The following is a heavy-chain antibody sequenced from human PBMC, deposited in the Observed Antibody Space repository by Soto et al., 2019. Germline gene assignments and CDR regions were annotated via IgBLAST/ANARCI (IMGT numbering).Heavy chain of an antibody. CDR3: ARVKSSIAAPRQIYFDY. CDR2: ISGSGGST. Sequence: EVQLLESGGGLVQPGGSLRLSCAASGFTFSSYAMSWVRQAPGKGLEWVSAISGSGGSTYYADSVKGRFTISRDNSKNTLYLQMNSLRAEDTAVYYCARVKSSIAAPRQIYFDYWGQGTLVTVSS. V-gene: IGHV3-23*01. J-gene: IGHJ4*02. D-gene: IGHD6-6*01. CDR1: GFTFSSYA.